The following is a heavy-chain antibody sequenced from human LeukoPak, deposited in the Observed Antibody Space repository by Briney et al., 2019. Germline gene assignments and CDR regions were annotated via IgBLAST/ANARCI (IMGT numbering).Heavy chain of an antibody. Sequence: AGSLRLSCTAFGXTFSLYNLSWIRQAPGKGLQWVWTIGAGGDVHYSHSVKSRFTISRDNGRNSLYLQMNRLTAEHTAVYYCARHTLHTPHFDYWGQVIRVTVSS. CDR2: IGAGGDV. CDR1: GXTFSLYN. V-gene: IGHV3-69-1*01. CDR3: ARHTLHTPHFDY. D-gene: IGHD2-21*01. J-gene: IGHJ4*02.